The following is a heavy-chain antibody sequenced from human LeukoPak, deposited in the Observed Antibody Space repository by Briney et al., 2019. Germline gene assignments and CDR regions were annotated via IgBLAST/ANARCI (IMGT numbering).Heavy chain of an antibody. CDR1: GFTFSSCA. CDR2: IWSDGSNK. CDR3: ARDTTVVTSHFDY. D-gene: IGHD4-23*01. Sequence: PGGSLRLSCAASGFTFSSCAMSWVRQAPGKGLEWVAVIWSDGSNKYYADSVKGRFTISRDNSKSTLYLQMSSLRAEDTALYYCARDTTVVTSHFDYWGQGTLVTVSS. V-gene: IGHV3-33*08. J-gene: IGHJ4*02.